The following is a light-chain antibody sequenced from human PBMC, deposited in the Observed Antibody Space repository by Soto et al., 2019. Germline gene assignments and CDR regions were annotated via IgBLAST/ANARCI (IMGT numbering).Light chain of an antibody. CDR2: KAS. Sequence: DIQMTQSPSTLSASVGDRVTITCRASQSFSSWLAWYQQKPGKAPKPLIYKASSLESGVPSRFSGSGSGTDFTLTISSLQPDDSATYYCQQSYSTPLTFGGGTKVDIK. CDR3: QQSYSTPLT. V-gene: IGKV1-5*03. J-gene: IGKJ4*01. CDR1: QSFSSW.